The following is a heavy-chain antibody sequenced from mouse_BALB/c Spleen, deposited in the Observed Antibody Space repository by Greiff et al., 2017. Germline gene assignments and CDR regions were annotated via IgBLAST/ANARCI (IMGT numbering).Heavy chain of an antibody. J-gene: IGHJ2*01. V-gene: IGHV3-8*02. D-gene: IGHD1-1*01. CDR3: ARGDYDGSRDY. Sequence: VQLQQSGPSLVKPSQTLSLTCSVTGDSITSGYWNWIRKFPGNKLEYMGYISYSGSTYYNPSLKSRNSITRDTAKTQYYLQLNSVTTEDTATYYCARGDYDGSRDYWGQGTTLTVSA. CDR2: ISYSGST. CDR1: GDSITSGY.